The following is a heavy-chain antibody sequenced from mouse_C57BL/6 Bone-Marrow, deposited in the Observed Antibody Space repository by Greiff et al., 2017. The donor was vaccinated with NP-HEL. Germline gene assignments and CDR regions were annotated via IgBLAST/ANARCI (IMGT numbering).Heavy chain of an antibody. Sequence: LVESGAELARPGASVKLSCKASGYTFTSYGISWVKQRTGQGLEWIGEIYPRSGNTYYNEKFKGKATLTADKSSSTAYMELRSLTSEDSAVYFCARLRGNYGYWGQGTTLTVSS. J-gene: IGHJ2*01. CDR2: IYPRSGNT. CDR1: GYTFTSYG. CDR3: ARLRGNYGY. D-gene: IGHD2-1*01. V-gene: IGHV1-81*01.